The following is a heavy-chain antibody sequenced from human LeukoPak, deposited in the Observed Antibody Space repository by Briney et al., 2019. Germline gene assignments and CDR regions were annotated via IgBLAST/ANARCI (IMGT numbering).Heavy chain of an antibody. J-gene: IGHJ4*02. V-gene: IGHV4-59*08. Sequence: SETLSLTRTVSGGSVSGYYWSWIRQPPGKGLEWIGYIYYNGATLYSPSFKSRLTMSVDTSGNHFSLKLTSVTAADTAVYYCARHDAVPVIRRGFDFWGQGTLVTVSS. CDR2: IYYNGAT. CDR3: ARHDAVPVIRRGFDF. CDR1: GGSVSGYY. D-gene: IGHD2-21*02.